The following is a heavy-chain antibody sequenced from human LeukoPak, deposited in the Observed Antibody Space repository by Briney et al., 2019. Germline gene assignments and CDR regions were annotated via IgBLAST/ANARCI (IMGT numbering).Heavy chain of an antibody. Sequence: AGGSLRLSCAASGVTLSTYAMSWARQAPGKGLEWASGISSSGSGDNTYYADSVKGRFTISRDSSKNTLFLHMNTLRAEDTAIYYCARDSDNWNKAFDIWGQGTMVTVSS. CDR2: ISSSGSGDNT. CDR3: ARDSDNWNKAFDI. V-gene: IGHV3-23*01. CDR1: GVTLSTYA. D-gene: IGHD1/OR15-1a*01. J-gene: IGHJ3*02.